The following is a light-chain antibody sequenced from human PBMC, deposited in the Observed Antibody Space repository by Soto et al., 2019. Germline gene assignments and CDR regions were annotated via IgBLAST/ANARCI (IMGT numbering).Light chain of an antibody. J-gene: IGKJ3*01. V-gene: IGKV3-20*01. Sequence: EIVLTQSPGTLSLSPGERATLSCRASQSVRSNYLAWYQQKPGQAPRLLIYGASNRATGIPDRFIGSGSGTDFTLTISRLEPEDFAVYFCQQSASSLLTFGPGTKVDIK. CDR2: GAS. CDR3: QQSASSLLT. CDR1: QSVRSNY.